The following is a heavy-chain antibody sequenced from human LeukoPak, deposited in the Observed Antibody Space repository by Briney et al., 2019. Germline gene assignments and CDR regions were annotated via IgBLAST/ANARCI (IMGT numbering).Heavy chain of an antibody. J-gene: IGHJ6*02. CDR3: ARDGAVADYYYGMDV. D-gene: IGHD6-19*01. CDR2: IYYSGST. Sequence: PSETLSLTCTVSGGSISSYYWSWIRQPPGKGLEWIGYIYYSGSTNYNPSLKSRVTISVDTSKNQFSLKLSSVTAADTAVYYCARDGAVADYYYGMDVWGQGTTVTVSS. V-gene: IGHV4-59*01. CDR1: GGSISSYY.